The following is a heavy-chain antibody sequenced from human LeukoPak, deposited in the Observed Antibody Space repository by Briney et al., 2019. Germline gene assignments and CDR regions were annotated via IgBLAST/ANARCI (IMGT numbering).Heavy chain of an antibody. CDR1: GFTFSSYG. J-gene: IGHJ3*02. V-gene: IGHV3-33*01. Sequence: PGRSLRLSCAASGFTFSSYGMHWVRQAPGKGLEWVAVIWYDGSNKYYADSVKGRFTISRDNAKNSLYLQMNSLRAEDTAVYYCARRGYDSSGYYLFHDAFDIWGQGTMVTVSS. CDR3: ARRGYDSSGYYLFHDAFDI. D-gene: IGHD3-22*01. CDR2: IWYDGSNK.